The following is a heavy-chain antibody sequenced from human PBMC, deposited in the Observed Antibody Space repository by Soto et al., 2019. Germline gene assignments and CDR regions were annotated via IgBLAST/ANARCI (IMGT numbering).Heavy chain of an antibody. CDR2: IYYSGST. CDR1: GGSISSYY. J-gene: IGHJ3*02. Sequence: QVQLQESGPGLVKPSETLSLTCTVSGGSISSYYWSWIRQPPGKGLEWIGYIYYSGSTNYNPSLKSRVTISVDTSKNQFSLKLSSVTAADTAVYYCARKVVAASGTFDIWGQGTMVTVSS. D-gene: IGHD2-15*01. V-gene: IGHV4-59*01. CDR3: ARKVVAASGTFDI.